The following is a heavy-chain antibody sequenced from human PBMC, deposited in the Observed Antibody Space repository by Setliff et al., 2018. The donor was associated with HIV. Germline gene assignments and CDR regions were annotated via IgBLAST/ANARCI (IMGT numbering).Heavy chain of an antibody. J-gene: IGHJ3*02. D-gene: IGHD2-8*01. CDR1: GFTFSSYA. CDR2: ISYDGSNK. V-gene: IGHV3-30-3*01. Sequence: GGSLRLSCAASGFTFSSYAMHWVRQAPGKGLEWVAVISYDGSNKYYADSVKGRFTISRDNSKDMLALHMNSLRGEDTAVYYCAREKKNGDTSVGGFDMWGQGTMVTVSS. CDR3: AREKKNGDTSVGGFDM.